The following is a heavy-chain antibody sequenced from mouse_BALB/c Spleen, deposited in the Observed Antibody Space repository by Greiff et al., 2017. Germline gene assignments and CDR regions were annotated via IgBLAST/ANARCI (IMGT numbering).Heavy chain of an antibody. CDR1: GYTFSSYW. CDR2: ILPGSGST. V-gene: IGHV1-9*01. D-gene: IGHD1-1*01. Sequence: QVQLQQSGAELMKPGASVKISCKATGYTFSSYWIAWVKQRPGHGLEWIGEILPGSGSTNYNEKFKGKATFTADTSSNTAYMQLSSLTSEDSAVYYCARGGTFYYGSSYWYFDVWGAGTTVTVSS. CDR3: ARGGTFYYGSSYWYFDV. J-gene: IGHJ1*01.